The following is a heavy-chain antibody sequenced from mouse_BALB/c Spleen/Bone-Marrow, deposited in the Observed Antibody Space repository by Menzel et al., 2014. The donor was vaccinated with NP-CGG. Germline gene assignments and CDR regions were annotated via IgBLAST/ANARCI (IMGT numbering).Heavy chain of an antibody. V-gene: IGHV1-9*01. CDR1: GYTFSSYW. J-gene: IGHJ4*01. CDR2: ILPGSGNT. D-gene: IGHD1-1*01. CDR3: AREDITTVVEMDY. Sequence: QVQLQQSGAELMKPGASVKISCKATGYTFSSYWIEWTKQRPGHGLEWIGEILPGSGNTNYNEKFKGKATFTADTSSNTAYMQLSSLTSEDSAVYYCAREDITTVVEMDYWGQGTSVTVSS.